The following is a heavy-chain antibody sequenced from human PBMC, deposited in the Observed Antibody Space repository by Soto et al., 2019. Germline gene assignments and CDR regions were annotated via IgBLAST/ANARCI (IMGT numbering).Heavy chain of an antibody. CDR2: MTPNSGGT. CDR1: GYTFQTYD. CDR3: ATHQYQRQLVI. V-gene: IGHV1-8*02. J-gene: IGHJ4*02. D-gene: IGHD6-13*01. Sequence: QVQLVQSGAEVKKPGASVKVSCRASGYTFQTYDIVWVRQAPGKGLEWLGWMTPNSGGTVYAQSFQGRVTMTRDTSMSTAYIELSSLRSDDTALDYCATHQYQRQLVIWGRGALVIVSS.